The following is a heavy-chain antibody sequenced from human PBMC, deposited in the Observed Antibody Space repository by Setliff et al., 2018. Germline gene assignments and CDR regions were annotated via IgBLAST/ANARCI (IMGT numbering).Heavy chain of an antibody. J-gene: IGHJ4*02. V-gene: IGHV1-18*01. CDR1: GYTFTSYG. D-gene: IGHD5-18*01. CDR3: ASTWIQHHRGGDGGGY. Sequence: ASVKVSCKASGYTFTSYGISWVRQAPGQGLEWMGWISVYNGKTKYAQKFQGRVTITTDESTSTAYMELSSLRSEDTAVYYCASTWIQHHRGGDGGGYWGQGTLVTVSS. CDR2: ISVYNGKT.